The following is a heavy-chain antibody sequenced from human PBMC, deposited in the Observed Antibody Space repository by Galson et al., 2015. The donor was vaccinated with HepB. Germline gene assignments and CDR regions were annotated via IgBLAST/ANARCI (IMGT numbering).Heavy chain of an antibody. D-gene: IGHD2-21*01. CDR3: ARDTTVVIPNEPFDI. CDR2: IWYDGSDK. V-gene: IGHV3-33*01. Sequence: SLRLSCAASGFSFSSNGMHWVRQAPGKGLEWIALIWYDGSDKYYADSVRGRFTISRDNSKNMFYLQMNSLRVDDTAIYYCARDTTVVIPNEPFDIWGQGTMVIVSS. CDR1: GFSFSSNG. J-gene: IGHJ3*02.